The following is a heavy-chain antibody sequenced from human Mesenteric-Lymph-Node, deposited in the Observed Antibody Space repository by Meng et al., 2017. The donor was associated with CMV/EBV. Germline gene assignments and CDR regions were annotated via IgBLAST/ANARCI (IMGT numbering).Heavy chain of an antibody. V-gene: IGHV1-46*01. J-gene: IGHJ5*02. CDR2: INPSDGNT. CDR1: GYTFTSYY. CDR3: ARDEDWFDP. Sequence: ASVKVSCKASGYTFTSYYLHWVRQAPGQGLEWMGIINPSDGNTNYAQKFQGRVTMNRDTSTSTVYMELSNLRSDDTAVYYCARDEDWFDPWGQGTLVTVSS.